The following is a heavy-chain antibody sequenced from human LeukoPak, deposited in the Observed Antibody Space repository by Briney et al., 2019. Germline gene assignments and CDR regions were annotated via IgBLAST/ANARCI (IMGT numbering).Heavy chain of an antibody. V-gene: IGHV5-51*01. CDR3: ARPPAYGSGSPFVY. CDR1: GYTFTSYW. D-gene: IGHD3-10*01. Sequence: ASVKVSCKASGYTFTSYWIGWVRQMPGKGLEWMGIIYPGDSDTRYSPSFQGQVTISADKSISTAYLQWSSLKASDTAMYYCARPPAYGSGSPFVYWGQGTLVTVSS. J-gene: IGHJ4*02. CDR2: IYPGDSDT.